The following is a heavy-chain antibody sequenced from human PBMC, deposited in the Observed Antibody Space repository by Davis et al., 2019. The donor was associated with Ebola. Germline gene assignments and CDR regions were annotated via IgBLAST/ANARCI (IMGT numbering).Heavy chain of an antibody. CDR3: ARDRYSDGSGYFFEQSH. D-gene: IGHD3-22*01. Sequence: ASVKVSCKASGYTFTSYYMHWVRQAPGQGLEWMGIINPSGGSTSYAQKFQGRVTLTADESTSTAYMELTNLRSDDTAVYYCARDRYSDGSGYFFEQSHWGQGTLVTVSS. CDR1: GYTFTSYY. CDR2: INPSGGST. V-gene: IGHV1-46*01. J-gene: IGHJ4*02.